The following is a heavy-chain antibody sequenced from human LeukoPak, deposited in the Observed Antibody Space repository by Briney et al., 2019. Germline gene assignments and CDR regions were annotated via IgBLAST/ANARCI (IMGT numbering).Heavy chain of an antibody. D-gene: IGHD6-6*01. CDR2: ISAYNGNT. J-gene: IGHJ6*03. CDR1: GYTFTSYG. CDR3: ARGPLAARPGKYYYYYMDV. V-gene: IGHV1-18*01. Sequence: ASVKVSCKASGYTFTSYGISWVRQAPGQGLEWMGWISAYNGNTNYAQKLQGRVTMTTDTSTSTAYMELRSLRSDDTAVYYCARGPLAARPGKYYYYYMDVWGEGTTVTVSS.